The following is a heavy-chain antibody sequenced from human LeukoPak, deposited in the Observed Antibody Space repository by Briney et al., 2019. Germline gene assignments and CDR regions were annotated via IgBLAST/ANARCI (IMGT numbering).Heavy chain of an antibody. J-gene: IGHJ4*02. CDR1: GFTFSSYG. D-gene: IGHD1-1*01. Sequence: SGGSLRLSCAASGFTFSSYGMHWVRQTPGKGLEWVAFIRFDGSNEYNADSVKGRFIISRDNSKNTLYLQMNSLRAEDTAVYYCAKGQQGGTTMRLFDYWGQGTLVTVSS. V-gene: IGHV3-30*02. CDR2: IRFDGSNE. CDR3: AKGQQGGTTMRLFDY.